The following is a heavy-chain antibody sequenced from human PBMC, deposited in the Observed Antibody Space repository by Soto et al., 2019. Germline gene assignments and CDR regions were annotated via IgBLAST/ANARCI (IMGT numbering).Heavy chain of an antibody. CDR2: ISGSGGST. CDR1: GFTFSSYA. V-gene: IGHV3-23*01. Sequence: GESLKISCAASGFTFSSYAMSWVRQAPGKGLEWVSAISGSGGSTYYADSVKGRFTISRDNSKNTLYLQMNSLRAEDTAVYYCSILTVPYGMDVWGQGTTVTVSS. J-gene: IGHJ6*02. D-gene: IGHD3-9*01. CDR3: SILTVPYGMDV.